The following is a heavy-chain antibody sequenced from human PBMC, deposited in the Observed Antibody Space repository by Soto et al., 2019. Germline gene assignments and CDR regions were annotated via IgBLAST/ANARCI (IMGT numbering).Heavy chain of an antibody. J-gene: IGHJ4*02. D-gene: IGHD3-10*01. V-gene: IGHV4-39*01. CDR3: ARLRRGLWFGEVPHDY. Sequence: QLQLQESGPGLVKPSETLSLTCTVSGGSISSRSYYWGWIRQPPGKPLEWFGSLYYSGPTYYNPSLKSRVTTSVDTSKNHGSLKLSSVTAADTAVYSCARLRRGLWFGEVPHDYWGEGTLVTVSS. CDR1: GGSISSRSYY. CDR2: LYYSGPT.